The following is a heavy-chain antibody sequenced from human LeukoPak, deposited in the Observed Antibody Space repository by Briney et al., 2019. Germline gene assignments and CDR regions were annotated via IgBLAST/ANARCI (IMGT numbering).Heavy chain of an antibody. CDR1: GGSISGYY. CDR3: ARRGTIFGPESL. V-gene: IGHV4-4*09. D-gene: IGHD3-3*01. Sequence: SETLSLTCTVFGGSISGYYWSWIRQPPGKGLEWIGYIYTTGSTDYNPSLRSRVTISVDTSKNQLSLNLSSVTAADTAVYYCARRGTIFGPESLWGRGTLVTVSS. CDR2: IYTTGST. J-gene: IGHJ2*01.